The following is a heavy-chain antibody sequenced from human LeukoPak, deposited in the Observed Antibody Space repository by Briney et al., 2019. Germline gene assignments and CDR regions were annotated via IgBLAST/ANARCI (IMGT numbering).Heavy chain of an antibody. V-gene: IGHV4-59*01. CDR2: VDHTGST. Sequence: ASETLSLTCSVSDDSITMYYWSWIRQPPGKGLEWIGYVDHTGSTNFNPSLNGRVSISRDTTNNLFSLRLRSVTAADTAVYFCARGRVSSSTWYSTYYYYFYMDVWGKGTTVTVSS. J-gene: IGHJ6*03. D-gene: IGHD1-1*01. CDR1: DDSITMYY. CDR3: ARGRVSSSTWYSTYYYYFYMDV.